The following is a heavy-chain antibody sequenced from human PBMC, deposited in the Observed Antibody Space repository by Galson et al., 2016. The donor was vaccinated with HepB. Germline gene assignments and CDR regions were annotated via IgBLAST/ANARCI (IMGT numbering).Heavy chain of an antibody. CDR2: IKEDGSEK. D-gene: IGHD2-21*02. V-gene: IGHV3-7*03. J-gene: IGHJ4*02. CDR1: GFGFSTYW. CDR3: AIDGRTNCGGHCYPFDY. Sequence: SLRLSCAASGFGFSTYWMSWVRQAPGKGLEWVANIKEDGSEKYYVDSVKGRFTISRDNAKRSVYLQMNSLRGEDTAVYYCAIDGRTNCGGHCYPFDYWGQGTLVTVSS.